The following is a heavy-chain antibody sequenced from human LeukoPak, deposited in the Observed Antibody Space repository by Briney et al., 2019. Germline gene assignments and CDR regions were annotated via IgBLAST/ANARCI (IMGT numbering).Heavy chain of an antibody. CDR1: VDSINRHY. CDR3: ATNAGAAALDAIDI. CDR2: ISYRGST. Sequence: PSETLSLTCTVSVDSINRHYWSWIRQTPGTGLEWIGYISYRGSTNYNPSLKSRVTMSVDTSNNQFSLRLSSVTAADTAVYYCATNAGAAALDAIDIWGQGTIVIVSS. D-gene: IGHD6-13*01. V-gene: IGHV4-59*08. J-gene: IGHJ3*02.